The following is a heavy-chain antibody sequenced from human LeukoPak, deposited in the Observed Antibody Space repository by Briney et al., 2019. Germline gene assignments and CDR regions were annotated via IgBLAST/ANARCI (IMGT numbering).Heavy chain of an antibody. Sequence: NPGGSLRLSCAASGFTLSTYNMKWVRQAPRKGLEWVSSISTSSSYIYYADSVRGRFTISRDNSKNTLYLQMNSLRAEDTAVYYCAKVGKTENYYGSGRFSYYYYMDVWGKGTTVTISS. V-gene: IGHV3-21*01. CDR3: AKVGKTENYYGSGRFSYYYYMDV. J-gene: IGHJ6*03. CDR2: ISTSSSYI. CDR1: GFTLSTYN. D-gene: IGHD3-10*01.